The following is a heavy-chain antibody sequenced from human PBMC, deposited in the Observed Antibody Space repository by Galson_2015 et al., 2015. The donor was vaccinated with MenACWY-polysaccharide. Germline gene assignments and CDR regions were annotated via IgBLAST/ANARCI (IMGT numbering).Heavy chain of an antibody. CDR2: INSDGSST. J-gene: IGHJ4*02. CDR3: ARATDGYVDY. D-gene: IGHD5-24*01. Sequence: SLRLSCAASGFTFRSHWMHWVRHAPGKGLVWVSRINSDGSSTSYADSVKGRFTISRDNAKNTLYLQMNSLRAEDTAVYYCARATDGYVDYWGQGTLVTVSS. V-gene: IGHV3-74*01. CDR1: GFTFRSHW.